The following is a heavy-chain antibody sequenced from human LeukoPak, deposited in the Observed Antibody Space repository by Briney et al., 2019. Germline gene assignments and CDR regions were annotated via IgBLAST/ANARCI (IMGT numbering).Heavy chain of an antibody. V-gene: IGHV4-34*01. D-gene: IGHD6-19*01. CDR3: ARGGAVAGKGNWFDP. CDR1: GGSFSGYY. CDR2: INHSGST. Sequence: PSETLSLTCVVYGGSFSGYYWSWIRQPPGKGLEWIGEINHSGSTNYNPSLKSRVTISVDTSKNQFSLKLSSVTAADTAVYYCARGGAVAGKGNWFDPWGQGTLVTVSS. J-gene: IGHJ5*02.